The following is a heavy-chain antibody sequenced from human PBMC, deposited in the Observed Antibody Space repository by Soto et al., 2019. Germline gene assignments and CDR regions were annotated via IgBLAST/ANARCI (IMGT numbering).Heavy chain of an antibody. J-gene: IGHJ4*02. D-gene: IGHD3-22*01. Sequence: SETLSLTCAVSGDSISSTKWWSWVRQPPGKGPEWNGEIHHSGSTNNNPALRSRDTITVDKSKNQFSLKLSSLTAADTAVYYCARRDYYDSTGYYPHWGQG. CDR3: ARRDYYDSTGYYPH. CDR1: GDSISSTKW. CDR2: IHHSGST. V-gene: IGHV4-4*02.